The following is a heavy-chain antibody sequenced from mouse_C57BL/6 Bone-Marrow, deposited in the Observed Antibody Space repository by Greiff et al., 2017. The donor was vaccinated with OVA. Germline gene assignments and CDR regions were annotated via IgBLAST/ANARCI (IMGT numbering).Heavy chain of an antibody. Sequence: QVQLQQPGAELVKPGASVKLSCKASGYTFTSYWMHWVKQRPGQGLEWIGMIHPNSGSTNYNEKFKSKATLTADKSSSTAYMQLSSLTSEDSAVYYCARWDTTVVPYWGQGTTLTVSS. D-gene: IGHD1-1*01. CDR3: ARWDTTVVPY. J-gene: IGHJ2*01. V-gene: IGHV1-64*01. CDR2: IHPNSGST. CDR1: GYTFTSYW.